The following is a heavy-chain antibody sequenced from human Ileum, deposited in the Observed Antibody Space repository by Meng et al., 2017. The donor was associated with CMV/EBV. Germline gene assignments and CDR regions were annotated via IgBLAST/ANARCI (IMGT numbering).Heavy chain of an antibody. CDR1: SASFSPYY. Sequence: QPDLRESGPGLVTPSETLSLTCTVSSASFSPYYWNWIRQPAGKGLEWIGRIYTGGPTDYNPSLKSRVTMSVDTSKNQFFLNLSSVTAADTAVYYCARGQTVRGFEYWGLGILVTVSS. D-gene: IGHD3-10*01. CDR3: ARGQTVRGFEY. CDR2: IYTGGPT. J-gene: IGHJ4*02. V-gene: IGHV4-4*07.